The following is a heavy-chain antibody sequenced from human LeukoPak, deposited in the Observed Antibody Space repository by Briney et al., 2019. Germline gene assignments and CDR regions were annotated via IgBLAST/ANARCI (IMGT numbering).Heavy chain of an antibody. CDR1: GFTFSSYD. Sequence: GGSLRLSCAASGFTFSSYDMSWVRQAPGKGLEWVSGISGSSGSTYYADSVKGRFTISRDNSRNTFYLQMHSLRAEDTAVYYCAKDYASGQYLDYWGQGTLVTVSS. CDR2: ISGSSGST. J-gene: IGHJ4*02. D-gene: IGHD6-13*01. CDR3: AKDYASGQYLDY. V-gene: IGHV3-23*01.